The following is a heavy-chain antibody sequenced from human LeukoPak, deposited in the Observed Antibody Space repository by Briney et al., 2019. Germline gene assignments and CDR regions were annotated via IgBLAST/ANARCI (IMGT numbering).Heavy chain of an antibody. V-gene: IGHV1-46*01. Sequence: ASVKVSCKASGYTFTSYYMHWVRQAPGQGLEWMGIINPSGGSTSYAQKFQGRVTMTRATSTSTVYMELSSLRSEDTAVYHCARSNNYYESSGYYAKTRRDFDYWGQGTLVTVSS. CDR3: ARSNNYYESSGYYAKTRRDFDY. CDR2: INPSGGST. CDR1: GYTFTSYY. D-gene: IGHD3-22*01. J-gene: IGHJ4*02.